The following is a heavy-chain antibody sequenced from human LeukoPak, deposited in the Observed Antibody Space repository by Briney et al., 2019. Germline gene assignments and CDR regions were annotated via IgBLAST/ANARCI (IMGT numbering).Heavy chain of an antibody. V-gene: IGHV3-74*01. J-gene: IGHJ4*02. CDR3: ARGPNSNWSGLDF. Sequence: GGSLRLSCAASGFTFSTHWMHWVRQAPGKGLEWVSRINSDGSSTSYADSVKGRFTVSRDNAKNTLYLQVNNLRAEDTAVYYCARGPNSNWSGLDFWGQGTLLTVSS. D-gene: IGHD6-6*01. CDR1: GFTFSTHW. CDR2: INSDGSST.